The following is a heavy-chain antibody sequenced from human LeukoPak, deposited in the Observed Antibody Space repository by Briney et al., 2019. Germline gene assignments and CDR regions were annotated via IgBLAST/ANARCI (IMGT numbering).Heavy chain of an antibody. Sequence: GGSLRLSCAASGFTFSRNTMTWVRQAPGKGLEWVSSLSSTSSYIYYADSVKGRFTISRDNAKNSLYLQMNSLRAEDTALYYCAKLLITRVVIPPALDSWGQGTLVTVSS. J-gene: IGHJ4*02. CDR1: GFTFSRNT. D-gene: IGHD2/OR15-2a*01. V-gene: IGHV3-21*01. CDR3: AKLLITRVVIPPALDS. CDR2: LSSTSSYI.